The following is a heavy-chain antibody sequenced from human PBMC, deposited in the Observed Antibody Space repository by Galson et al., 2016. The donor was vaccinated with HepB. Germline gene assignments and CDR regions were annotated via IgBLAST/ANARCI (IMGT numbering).Heavy chain of an antibody. V-gene: IGHV3-48*02. CDR2: ISRGSESI. CDR3: ARDPQAVHYYYYMDV. Sequence: SLRLSCAASGFTFENYSMNWVRQAPEKGLEWISYISRGSESIYYADSVKGRFTISRDNAKKSLFLQMNSLTDEDTAVYFCARDPQAVHYYYYMDVWGEGTTVTVSS. J-gene: IGHJ6*03. CDR1: GFTFENYS.